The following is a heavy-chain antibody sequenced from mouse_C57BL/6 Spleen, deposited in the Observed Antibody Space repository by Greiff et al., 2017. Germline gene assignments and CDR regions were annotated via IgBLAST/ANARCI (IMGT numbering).Heavy chain of an antibody. Sequence: EVKLVESGPGLVKPSQSLSLTCSVTGYSITSGYYWNWIRQFPGNKLEWMGYISYDGSNNYNPSLKNRISITRDTSKNQFFLKLNSVTTEDTATYYCARGVRDFDYWGQGTTRTVSS. J-gene: IGHJ2*01. CDR3: ARGVRDFDY. CDR2: ISYDGSN. D-gene: IGHD2-14*01. CDR1: GYSITSGYY. V-gene: IGHV3-6*01.